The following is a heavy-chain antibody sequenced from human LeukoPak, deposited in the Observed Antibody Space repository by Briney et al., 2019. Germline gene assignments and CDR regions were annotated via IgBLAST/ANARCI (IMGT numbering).Heavy chain of an antibody. J-gene: IGHJ4*02. Sequence: GGSLRLSCAASGFTFSSYAMSWVRQAPGKGLEWVSYISSSGSTIYYADSVKGRFTISRDNAKNSLYLQMNSLRAEDTAVYYCARNYYDTLTGREPFDYWGQGTLVTVSS. CDR3: ARNYYDTLTGREPFDY. D-gene: IGHD3-9*01. CDR2: ISSSGSTI. V-gene: IGHV3-48*03. CDR1: GFTFSSYA.